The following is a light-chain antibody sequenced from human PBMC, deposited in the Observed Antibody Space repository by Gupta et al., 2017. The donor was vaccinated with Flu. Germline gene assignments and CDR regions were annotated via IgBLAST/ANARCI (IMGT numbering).Light chain of an antibody. V-gene: IGLV4-69*01. J-gene: IGLJ3*02. Sequence: QLVVTQSPSASATLGAPVKLTCTLSSGHSAYAITWHQQQPDKGHRYLMKLNSDGSHSKGDGIPDRFSGSSSGAERYLIISSLQSEDEADYYCQTWGTGIQVFGGGTKLTVL. CDR1: SGHSAYA. CDR3: QTWGTGIQV. CDR2: LNSDGSH.